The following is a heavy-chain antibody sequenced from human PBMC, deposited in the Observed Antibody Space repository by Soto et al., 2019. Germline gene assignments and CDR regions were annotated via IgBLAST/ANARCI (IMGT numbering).Heavy chain of an antibody. D-gene: IGHD2-2*01. CDR1: GGTFSSYA. Sequence: QVQLVQSGAEVKKPGSSVKVSCKASGGTFSSYAISWVRQAPGQGLEWMGGIIPIFGTANYAQKFQGRVTITADKSTSKAYMELGSLRSEDTAVYYCACSFNAYCSSTSCYRGGDYYGMDVWGQGTTVTVSS. V-gene: IGHV1-69*06. J-gene: IGHJ6*02. CDR2: IIPIFGTA. CDR3: ACSFNAYCSSTSCYRGGDYYGMDV.